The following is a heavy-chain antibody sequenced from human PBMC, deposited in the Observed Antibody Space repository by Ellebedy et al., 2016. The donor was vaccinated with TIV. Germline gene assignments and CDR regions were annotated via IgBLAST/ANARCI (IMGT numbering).Heavy chain of an antibody. CDR3: ARARYDYVWGSDY. V-gene: IGHV4-39*07. CDR2: IYYSGIT. Sequence: SETLSLTXTVSGGSISSSSYYWGWIRKPPGKGLEWIGSIYYSGITYYNPSLKSRVTISVDTSKNQFSLKLSSVTAADTAVYYCARARYDYVWGSDYWGQGTLVTVSS. D-gene: IGHD3-16*01. J-gene: IGHJ4*02. CDR1: GGSISSSSYY.